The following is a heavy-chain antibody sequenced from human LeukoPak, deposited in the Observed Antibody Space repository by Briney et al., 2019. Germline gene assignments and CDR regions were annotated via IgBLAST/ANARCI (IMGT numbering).Heavy chain of an antibody. V-gene: IGHV3-74*01. CDR2: INSDGSST. CDR3: ARVHLAVQVY. Sequence: PGGSLRLSCAASGFTFSSYWMHWVRQAPGKGLAWVSRINSDGSSTSYADSAKGRFTISRDNAKNTLYLQMNSLRAEDTAVYYCARVHLAVQVYWGQGTLVTVSS. J-gene: IGHJ4*02. CDR1: GFTFSSYW. D-gene: IGHD3-10*01.